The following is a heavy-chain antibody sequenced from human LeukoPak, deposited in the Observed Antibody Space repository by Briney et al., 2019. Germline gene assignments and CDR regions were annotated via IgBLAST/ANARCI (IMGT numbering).Heavy chain of an antibody. CDR1: GFTFDDYA. CDR2: IKADGGEK. J-gene: IGHJ4*02. D-gene: IGHD6-6*01. CDR3: ARGGAARPDF. V-gene: IGHV3-7*01. Sequence: GGSLRLSCAASGFTFDDYAMHWVRQAPGKGLEWVAKIKADGGEKDHVASVKGRFTISRDNAKISLYLQMNSPRVEDTAVYYCARGGAARPDFWGQGTLVTVSS.